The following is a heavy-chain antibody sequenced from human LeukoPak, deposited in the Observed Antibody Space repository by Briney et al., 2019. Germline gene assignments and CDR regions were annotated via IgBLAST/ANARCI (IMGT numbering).Heavy chain of an antibody. CDR1: GFSLSSYW. J-gene: IGHJ4*02. CDR3: ARDEKDGPLWY. V-gene: IGHV3-74*01. D-gene: IGHD2-15*01. Sequence: LPGGSLRLSCAASGFSLSSYWMHWVRQSPGKGLVWVSCNSDGSTTSYADSVKGRFTISRDNARNFVYLQLNSLRAEDTAIYYCARDEKDGPLWYWGQGILVFVSS. CDR2: NSDGSTT.